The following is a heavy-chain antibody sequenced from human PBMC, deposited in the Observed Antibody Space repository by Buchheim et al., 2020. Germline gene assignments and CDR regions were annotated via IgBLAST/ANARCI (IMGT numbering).Heavy chain of an antibody. V-gene: IGHV3-30*18. D-gene: IGHD2-8*01. Sequence: QVQLAESGGGVVQPGRSLRLSCAASGFTFSSYGMHWVRQAPGKGLEWVAVISYDVSKKYYADSVKGRFIISRDNSKSTLYLQMDSLGAEDTAVYYCVKGYCSNVNCYTRAHYMDVWGKGTT. CDR3: VKGYCSNVNCYTRAHYMDV. J-gene: IGHJ6*03. CDR1: GFTFSSYG. CDR2: ISYDVSKK.